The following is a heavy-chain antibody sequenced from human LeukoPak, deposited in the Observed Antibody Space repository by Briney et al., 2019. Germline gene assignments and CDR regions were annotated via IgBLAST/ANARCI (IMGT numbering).Heavy chain of an antibody. V-gene: IGHV4-30-2*01. Sequence: SETLSLTCAVSGGSISSGGYSWSWIRQPPGKGLEWIGYIYHSGSTYYNPSLKSRVTISVDRSKNQFSLKLSSVTAADTAVYYCAREANWFDPWGQGTLVTVSS. CDR3: AREANWFDP. J-gene: IGHJ5*02. CDR1: GGSISSGGYS. CDR2: IYHSGST.